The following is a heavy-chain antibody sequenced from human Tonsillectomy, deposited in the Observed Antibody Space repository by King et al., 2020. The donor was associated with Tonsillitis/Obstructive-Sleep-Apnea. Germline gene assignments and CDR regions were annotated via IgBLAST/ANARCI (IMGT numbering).Heavy chain of an antibody. CDR1: GLTFSSYA. D-gene: IGHD1-26*01. V-gene: IGHV3-23*04. J-gene: IGHJ4*02. Sequence: PLVESGGGLEQPGGSLRLSCVASGLTFSSYAMTWVRQAPGKGLEWISMISGSGGITYYADSVKGRFTISRDNSRNTVELEMNSLRVEDTALYYCAKGGMEWEVPSYLDFWGQGTLVTVSS. CDR3: AKGGMEWEVPSYLDF. CDR2: ISGSGGIT.